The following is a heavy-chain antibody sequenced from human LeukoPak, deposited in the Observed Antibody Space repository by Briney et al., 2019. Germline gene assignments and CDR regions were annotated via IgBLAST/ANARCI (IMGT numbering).Heavy chain of an antibody. CDR2: INPNSGGT. Sequence: ASVKVSCKASGYTLTGYYMHWVRQAPGQGLEWMGRINPNSGGTNYAQKFQGRVTMTRDTSISTAYMELSRLRSDDTAVYYCARVKGYSSSWAFRYWGQGTLVTVSS. D-gene: IGHD6-13*01. CDR3: ARVKGYSSSWAFRY. J-gene: IGHJ4*02. V-gene: IGHV1-2*06. CDR1: GYTLTGYY.